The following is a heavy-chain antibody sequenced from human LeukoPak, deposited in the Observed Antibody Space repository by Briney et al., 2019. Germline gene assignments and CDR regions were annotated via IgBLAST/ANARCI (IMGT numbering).Heavy chain of an antibody. Sequence: GGSLRLSCAASGFTFSSYSMNWVRQAPGKGLEWVSSISSSSSYIYYADSVKGRFTISRDNAKNSLYLQMNSLRAEDTAVYYCARDGQGDAFDIWGQGTMVTVSS. V-gene: IGHV3-21*01. CDR1: GFTFSSYS. J-gene: IGHJ3*02. CDR3: ARDGQGDAFDI. CDR2: ISSSSSYI.